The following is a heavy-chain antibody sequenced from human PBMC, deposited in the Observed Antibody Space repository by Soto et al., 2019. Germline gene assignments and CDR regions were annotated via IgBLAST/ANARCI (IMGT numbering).Heavy chain of an antibody. CDR2: TYHSGNP. D-gene: IGHD2-15*01. CDR3: ARGWIYCSGGSCYSNGFDP. V-gene: IGHV4-30-2*01. CDR1: GDTISTGGYS. J-gene: IGHJ5*02. Sequence: SETLSLTCGVSGDTISTGGYSWAWIRQPPGKALEWIGHTYHSGNPYYNPSLKSRVIISVDRSKNQFSLKVSSVTAADTAVYYCARGWIYCSGGSCYSNGFDPWGQGTLVTAPQ.